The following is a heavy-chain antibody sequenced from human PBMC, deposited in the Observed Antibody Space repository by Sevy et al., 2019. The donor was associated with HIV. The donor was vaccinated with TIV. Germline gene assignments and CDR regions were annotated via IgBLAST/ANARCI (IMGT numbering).Heavy chain of an antibody. V-gene: IGHV1-69*13. Sequence: ASVKVSCKASGGTFSSYAISWVRQAPGQGLEWMGGIIPIFGTANYAQKFQGRVTITADESTSTAYMELSSLRSEDTAVYYCVRREGYSSSWYYFDYWGQGTLVTVSS. CDR1: GGTFSSYA. J-gene: IGHJ4*02. CDR2: IIPIFGTA. CDR3: VRREGYSSSWYYFDY. D-gene: IGHD6-13*01.